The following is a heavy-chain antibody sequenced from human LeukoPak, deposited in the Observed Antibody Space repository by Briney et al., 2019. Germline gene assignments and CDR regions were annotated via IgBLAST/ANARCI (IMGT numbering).Heavy chain of an antibody. J-gene: IGHJ4*02. Sequence: GGSLRLSCAASGFTFSNYWMTWVRQAPGKGLELVANIKQDGSEKYYVDSVKGRFTISRDKAKNSLYLQMNSLRAEDTAVYYCARNQRRLDYWGQGTLVSVSS. CDR3: ARNQRRLDY. CDR1: GFTFSNYW. CDR2: IKQDGSEK. D-gene: IGHD1-14*01. V-gene: IGHV3-7*01.